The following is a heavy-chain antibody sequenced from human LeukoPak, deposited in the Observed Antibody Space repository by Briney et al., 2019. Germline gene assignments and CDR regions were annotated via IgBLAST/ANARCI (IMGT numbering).Heavy chain of an antibody. CDR2: ISSSGRSI. Sequence: GGSLRLSCAASGFTFSDYYMSWIRQAPGKGLEWVSYISSSGRSIYYADSVKGRFTISRDNAKNSLYLQMNSLRAEDPAVYYCAKDMDSSGYYFDSWGQGTLVTVSS. CDR1: GFTFSDYY. D-gene: IGHD3-22*01. J-gene: IGHJ4*02. CDR3: AKDMDSSGYYFDS. V-gene: IGHV3-11*04.